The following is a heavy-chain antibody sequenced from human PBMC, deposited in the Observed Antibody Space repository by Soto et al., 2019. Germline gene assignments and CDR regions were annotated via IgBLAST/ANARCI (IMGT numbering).Heavy chain of an antibody. J-gene: IGHJ3*01. CDR1: GFTFDAYP. CDR3: VRDDAFDL. V-gene: IGHV3-9*01. CDR2: LAWDGGSI. Sequence: LRLSCAGSGFTFDAYPMHWVRQAPGKGLEWVAGLAWDGGSIEYVDSVEGRFTISRDNGKNSLYLQMSSLRDEDTALYYCVRDDAFDLWGQGTQVTVSS.